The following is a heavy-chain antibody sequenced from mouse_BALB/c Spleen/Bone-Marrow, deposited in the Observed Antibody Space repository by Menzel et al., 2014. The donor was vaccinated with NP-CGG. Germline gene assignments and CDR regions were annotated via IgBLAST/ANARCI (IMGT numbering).Heavy chain of an antibody. Sequence: VKLVESGAELVKPGASVKMSCKAFGYTFTTYPIEWMKQNHGKSLEWIGNFHPYNDDTKYNEKFKGKAELTVEKSSSPVYLELSRLTSDDSGVYYCTRGGGFAYWGQGTLVTVSA. CDR2: FHPYNDDT. J-gene: IGHJ3*01. CDR3: TRGGGFAY. V-gene: IGHV1-47*01. CDR1: GYTFTTYP.